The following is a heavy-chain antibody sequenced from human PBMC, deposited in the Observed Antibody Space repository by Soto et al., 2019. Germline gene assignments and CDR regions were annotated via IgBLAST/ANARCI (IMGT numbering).Heavy chain of an antibody. J-gene: IGHJ4*02. D-gene: IGHD5-12*01. Sequence: ASVKVSCKASGYTFTSYAMHWVRQAPGQGLEWMGWINASNGKAKYSQKFQGRVTITRDESTSTAYMELSSLRSEDTAVYYCARDGYNVGAFDYWGQGTLVTVSS. CDR2: INASNGKA. CDR3: ARDGYNVGAFDY. CDR1: GYTFTSYA. V-gene: IGHV1-3*01.